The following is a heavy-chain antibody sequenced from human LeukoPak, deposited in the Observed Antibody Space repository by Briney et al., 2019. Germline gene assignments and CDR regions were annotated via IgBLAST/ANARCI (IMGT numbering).Heavy chain of an antibody. CDR1: GGSISSSSYY. V-gene: IGHV4-39*01. CDR3: VVVPSAFDI. J-gene: IGHJ3*02. Sequence: SETLSLTCTVSGGSISSSSYYWGWIRQPPGKGLEWIGSIYYSGSTYYNPSLKSRVTISVDTSKNQFSLKLSSVTAADTAVYYCVVVPSAFDIWGQGTMVTVSS. CDR2: IYYSGST. D-gene: IGHD2-15*01.